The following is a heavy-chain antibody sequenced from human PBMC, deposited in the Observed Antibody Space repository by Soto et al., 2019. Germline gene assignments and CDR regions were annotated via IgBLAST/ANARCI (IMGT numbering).Heavy chain of an antibody. CDR2: TIPMIGVV. CDR1: GGTVNKYV. D-gene: IGHD6-13*01. Sequence: QVQLVQSGTEVKKPGSSVKVSCKVSGGTVNKYVLSWVRQAPGNGLEWMGGTIPMIGVVNYAQKFQGRVTITADASANTVFMEMSRLGFDDTAVYYCSGDPIAATAKGFDYSYDDVDVWGQGTTVTVSS. J-gene: IGHJ6*02. CDR3: SGDPIAATAKGFDYSYDDVDV. V-gene: IGHV1-69*01.